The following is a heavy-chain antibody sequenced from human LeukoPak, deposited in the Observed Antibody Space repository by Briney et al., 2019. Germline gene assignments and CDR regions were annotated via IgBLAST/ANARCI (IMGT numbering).Heavy chain of an antibody. V-gene: IGHV1-69*04. CDR3: ARSIRYCDWLSPRDAFDI. Sequence: ASVKVSCKASGGTFSSYAISWVRQAPGQGLEWMGRIIPILGIANYAQKFQGRVTITADKSTSTAYMELSSLRSEDTAVYYCARSIRYCDWLSPRDAFDIWGQGTMVTVSS. J-gene: IGHJ3*02. D-gene: IGHD3-9*01. CDR1: GGTFSSYA. CDR2: IIPILGIA.